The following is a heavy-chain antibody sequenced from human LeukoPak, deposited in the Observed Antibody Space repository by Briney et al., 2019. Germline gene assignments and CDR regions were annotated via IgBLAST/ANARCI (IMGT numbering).Heavy chain of an antibody. J-gene: IGHJ6*02. CDR1: GFTFSSYA. D-gene: IGHD2-15*01. V-gene: IGHV3-23*01. CDR2: ISGSGGST. CDR3: AGRYCRGGSCLTNYYGMDV. Sequence: PGGSLRLSCAASGFTFSSYAMSWVRQAPGKGLEWVSAISGSGGSTYYADSVKGRFTISRDNAKNSVYLQMNSLRGDDTAIYFCAGRYCRGGSCLTNYYGMDVWGQGTTVIVSS.